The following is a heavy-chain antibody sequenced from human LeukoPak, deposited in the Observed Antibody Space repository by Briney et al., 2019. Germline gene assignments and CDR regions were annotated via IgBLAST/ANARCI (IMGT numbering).Heavy chain of an antibody. J-gene: IGHJ6*03. D-gene: IGHD2-2*01. CDR2: MNPNSGNT. Sequence: ASVKVSCKASGYTFTNYDINWVRQATGQGLEWMGWMNPNSGNTAYAQKFHGRVTMTTDTSTSTAYMELRSLRSGDTAVYYCARIRKEYCTSTSCHYYYYMDVWGKGTTVTVSS. V-gene: IGHV1-8*01. CDR3: ARIRKEYCTSTSCHYYYYMDV. CDR1: GYTFTNYD.